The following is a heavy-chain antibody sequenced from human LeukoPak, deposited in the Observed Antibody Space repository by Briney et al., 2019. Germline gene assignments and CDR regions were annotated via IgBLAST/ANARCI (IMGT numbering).Heavy chain of an antibody. CDR3: AKDRHAPGRYCSSTSCFPFDS. D-gene: IGHD2-2*01. CDR1: GFTFSSYW. CDR2: IKKDGSEK. Sequence: GGSLRLSCAASGFTFSSYWMSWVRQAPGKGLEWVANIKKDGSEKYYVDSVKGRFTISRDNAKKSLYLQMNSLRAEDTAVYYCAKDRHAPGRYCSSTSCFPFDSWGQGTLVTVSS. V-gene: IGHV3-7*01. J-gene: IGHJ5*01.